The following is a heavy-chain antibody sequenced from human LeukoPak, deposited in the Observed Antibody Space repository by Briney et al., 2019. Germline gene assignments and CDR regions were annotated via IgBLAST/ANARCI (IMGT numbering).Heavy chain of an antibody. V-gene: IGHV5-51*01. J-gene: IGHJ4*02. D-gene: IGHD1-26*01. CDR2: IYPGDTDT. CDR3: ARALVGAATLSY. CDR1: GYNFSNYC. Sequence: GESMQISCSGSGYNFSNYCIGWVRQTPGKGLEWMGIIYPGDTDTRYSPSFQGQVTVSADKSISTAYLQWGSLKASDTAMYYCARALVGAATLSYWGQRALFTVSS.